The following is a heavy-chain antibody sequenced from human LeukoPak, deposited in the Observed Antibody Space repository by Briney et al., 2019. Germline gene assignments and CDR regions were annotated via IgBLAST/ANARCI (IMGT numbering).Heavy chain of an antibody. D-gene: IGHD3-22*01. J-gene: IGHJ4*02. CDR3: GAYDSSGYYLVY. Sequence: SQTLSLTCAVSGGSISSGGYSWSWIRQPPGKGLEWIGYIYYSGSTYYNPSLKSRVTISVDTSKNQFSLELSSVTAADTAVYYCGAYDSSGYYLVYWGQGTLVTVSS. CDR1: GGSISSGGYS. CDR2: IYYSGST. V-gene: IGHV4-30-2*05.